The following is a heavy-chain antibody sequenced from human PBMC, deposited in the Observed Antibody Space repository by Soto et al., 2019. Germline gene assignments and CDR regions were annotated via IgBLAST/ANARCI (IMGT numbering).Heavy chain of an antibody. CDR3: ERDHIVVVPAARTHDAIDI. J-gene: IGHJ3*02. Sequence: GASVKVSCKASGYTFTSYGISWVRQAPGQGLEWMGWISAYNGNTNYAQKLQGRVTMTTDTSTSTAYMELRSLRSDDTAVYYCERDHIVVVPAARTHDAIDIWGQGTMVTVSS. CDR1: GYTFTSYG. CDR2: ISAYNGNT. D-gene: IGHD2-2*01. V-gene: IGHV1-18*01.